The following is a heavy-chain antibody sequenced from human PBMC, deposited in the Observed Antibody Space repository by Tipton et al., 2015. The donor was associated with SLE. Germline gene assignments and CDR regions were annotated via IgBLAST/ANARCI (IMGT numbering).Heavy chain of an antibody. Sequence: LRLSCTVSGGSISSSSYYWGWIRQPPGKGLEWIGEVFRGGSTNYSPSLESRVTITVDMSKNQFSLRLISVTAADTAVYYCARGCSSSTCEPFYFFGMDVWSQGTTVTVSS. D-gene: IGHD2-2*01. J-gene: IGHJ6*02. CDR1: GGSISSSSYY. CDR2: VFRGGST. V-gene: IGHV4-39*07. CDR3: ARGCSSSTCEPFYFFGMDV.